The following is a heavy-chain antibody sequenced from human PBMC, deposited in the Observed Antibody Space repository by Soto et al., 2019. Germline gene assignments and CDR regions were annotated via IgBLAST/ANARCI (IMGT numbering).Heavy chain of an antibody. V-gene: IGHV3-23*01. Sequence: VQLLESGGGLVRRGGSLRLSRVASGIPFAAGAMKWGPQAARQGLEWVSTITGRGISTYYPDSGRGRFTISRDDSQNTLYLQMNSLRVEDTAVYYCAKDRYGGSGGGLESWGQGALVTVSS. J-gene: IGHJ4*02. D-gene: IGHD5-18*01. CDR3: AKDRYGGSGGGLES. CDR2: ITGRGIST. CDR1: GIPFAAGA.